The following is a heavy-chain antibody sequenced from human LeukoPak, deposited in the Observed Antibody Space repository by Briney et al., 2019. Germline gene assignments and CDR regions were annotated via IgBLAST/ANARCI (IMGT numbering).Heavy chain of an antibody. V-gene: IGHV4-39*07. CDR2: MYYSGST. CDR3: ARLRVRGYGYGPWEGPTWVDY. CDR1: GGSISGRSYY. D-gene: IGHD5-18*01. Sequence: SETLSLTCTVSGGSISGRSYYWGWIRQPPGKGLEWIGSMYYSGSTYSNPSLKSRVTISVDTSKNQFSLRLSSVTAADTAVYYCARLRVRGYGYGPWEGPTWVDYWGQGTLVTVSS. J-gene: IGHJ4*02.